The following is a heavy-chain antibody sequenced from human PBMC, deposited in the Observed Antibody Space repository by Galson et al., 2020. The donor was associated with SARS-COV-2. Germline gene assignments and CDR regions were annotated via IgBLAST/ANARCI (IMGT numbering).Heavy chain of an antibody. CDR2: INPSGGST. CDR1: GYTFTSYY. D-gene: IGHD2-2*01. V-gene: IGHV1-46*01. CDR3: ARDGPLGVVPAAMDQRFDY. J-gene: IGHJ4*02. Sequence: ASVKVSCKASGYTFTSYYMHWVRQAPGQGLEWMGIINPSGGSTSYAQKFQGRVTMTRDTSTSTVYMELSSLRSEDTAVYYCARDGPLGVVPAAMDQRFDYWGQGTLVTVSS.